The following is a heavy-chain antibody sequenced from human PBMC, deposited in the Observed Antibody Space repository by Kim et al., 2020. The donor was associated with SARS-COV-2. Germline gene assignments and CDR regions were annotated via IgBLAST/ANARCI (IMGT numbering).Heavy chain of an antibody. D-gene: IGHD3-10*01. Sequence: SETLSLTCTVSGGSISSYYWSWIRQPPGKGLEWIGYIYYSGSTNYNPSLKSRVTISVDTSKNQFSLKLSSVTAADTAVYYCARSQRGVRGVIAVYYGMDVWGQGTTVTVSS. CDR3: ARSQRGVRGVIAVYYGMDV. V-gene: IGHV4-59*13. J-gene: IGHJ6*02. CDR1: GGSISSYY. CDR2: IYYSGST.